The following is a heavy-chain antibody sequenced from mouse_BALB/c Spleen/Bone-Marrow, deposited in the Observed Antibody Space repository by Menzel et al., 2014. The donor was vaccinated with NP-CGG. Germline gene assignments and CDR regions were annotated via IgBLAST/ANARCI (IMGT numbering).Heavy chain of an antibody. CDR3: ARHHYGRAWFTY. CDR1: DFEFPSHD. J-gene: IGHJ3*01. CDR2: FNSDGGST. Sequence: DVMLVESGGGLVQPGESLKLSCESNDFEFPSHDMSWVRKTPEKRLELVAAFNSDGGSTYYPDTMERRFNISRDNTKKTLYLQMSSLRSEDTALYYCARHHYGRAWFTYWGQGTLVTVSA. V-gene: IGHV5-2*01. D-gene: IGHD1-1*01.